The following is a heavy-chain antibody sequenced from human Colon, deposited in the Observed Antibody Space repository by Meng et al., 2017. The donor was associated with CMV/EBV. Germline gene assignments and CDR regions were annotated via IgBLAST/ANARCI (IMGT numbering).Heavy chain of an antibody. J-gene: IGHJ4*02. Sequence: QLQESGPGLVKPSVPRSLTCTVSGGSISSSTYYWGWIRQTPGKGLEWIGNIYYSGYTYYNPSLKSRLTISVDTSKNQFSLKLTSVTAADTAVYYCATDYGDYYFDRWGQGTLVTVSS. CDR3: ATDYGDYYFDR. CDR2: IYYSGYT. D-gene: IGHD4-17*01. CDR1: GGSISSSTYY. V-gene: IGHV4-39*07.